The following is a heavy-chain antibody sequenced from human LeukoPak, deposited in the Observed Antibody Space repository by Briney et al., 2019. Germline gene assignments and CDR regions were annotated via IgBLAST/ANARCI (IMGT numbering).Heavy chain of an antibody. CDR3: VKGGYGSGSYYPYFDY. J-gene: IGHJ4*02. V-gene: IGHV3-64*05. CDR2: ISSNGGST. CDR1: GFTLSSYA. D-gene: IGHD3-10*01. Sequence: SGGSLRLSCSASGFTLSSYAMHWVRQAPGKGLEYVSAISSNGGSTYYADSVKGRFTISRDNAKKTVYIQMSSLRAEDTAVYYCVKGGYGSGSYYPYFDYWGQGTLVTVPS.